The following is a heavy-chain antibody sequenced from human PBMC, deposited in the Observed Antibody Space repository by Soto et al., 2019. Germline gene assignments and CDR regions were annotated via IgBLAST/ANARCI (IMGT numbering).Heavy chain of an antibody. CDR2: ISGSGDST. V-gene: IGHV3-23*01. Sequence: TGGSLRLSCAASGFTFSSYAMSWVRQAPGKGLEWVSAISGSGDSTYDAVSVKGRFTISRDNSKNTLYLQMNGLRAEDTAVYYCAKGIYSYGYNSFDYWSQGTLVTVSS. D-gene: IGHD5-18*01. CDR1: GFTFSSYA. CDR3: AKGIYSYGYNSFDY. J-gene: IGHJ4*02.